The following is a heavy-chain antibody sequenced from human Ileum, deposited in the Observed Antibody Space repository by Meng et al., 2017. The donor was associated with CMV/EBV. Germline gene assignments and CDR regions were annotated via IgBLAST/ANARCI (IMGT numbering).Heavy chain of an antibody. CDR1: GYTFTSYG. V-gene: IGHV1-18*01. CDR3: ARVRPLAAAGLPDY. CDR2: ISAYNGNT. J-gene: IGHJ4*02. D-gene: IGHD6-13*01. Sequence: ASVKVSCKASGYTFTSYGISWVRQAPGQGLEWMGRISAYNGNTNYAQKLQGRVTMTTDTSTSTAYMELRSLRSDDTAVYYCARVRPLAAAGLPDYWGQGTLVTVSS.